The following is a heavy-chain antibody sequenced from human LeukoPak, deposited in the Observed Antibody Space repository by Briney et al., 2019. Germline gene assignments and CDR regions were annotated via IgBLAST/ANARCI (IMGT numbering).Heavy chain of an antibody. CDR2: FDPEDGET. CDR3: ATDVVVPAAISNDY. J-gene: IGHJ4*02. V-gene: IGHV1-24*01. CDR1: GYTLTELS. Sequence: GASVKVSCKVSGYTLTELSMHWVRQAPGKGLGWMGGFDPEDGETIYAQKFQGRVTMTEDTSTDTAYMELRSLRSEDTAVYYYATDVVVPAAISNDYWGQGTLVTVSS. D-gene: IGHD2-2*01.